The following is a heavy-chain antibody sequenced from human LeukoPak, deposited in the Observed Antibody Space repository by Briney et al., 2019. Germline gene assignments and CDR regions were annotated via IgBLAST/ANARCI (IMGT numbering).Heavy chain of an antibody. CDR2: INPNSGGT. CDR3: ARKVAGSYLEEYFDY. D-gene: IGHD1-26*01. CDR1: GYTFTGYY. J-gene: IGHJ4*02. Sequence: ASLKVSCKVSGYTFTGYYIHWARQAPGQGLEWMGRINPNSGGTNYAQKFQGRVTMTRDTSISTAYMELSRLRSDDTAVYYCARKVAGSYLEEYFDYWGQGTLVTVSS. V-gene: IGHV1-2*06.